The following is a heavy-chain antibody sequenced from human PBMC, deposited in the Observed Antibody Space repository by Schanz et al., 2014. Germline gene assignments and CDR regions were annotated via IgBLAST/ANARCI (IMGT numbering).Heavy chain of an antibody. J-gene: IGHJ3*02. CDR1: GGSISSSNYY. D-gene: IGHD4-17*01. CDR3: ARDRGHGDLPGDI. V-gene: IGHV4-39*07. Sequence: QLQLQESGPGLVKPSETLSLTCTVSGGSISSSNYYWGWIRQPPGKGLEWIESIYYSGSTYYNPSFKSRVTISVDTSKNQFSLKLSSVTAADTAVYYCARDRGHGDLPGDIWGQGTMVTVSS. CDR2: IYYSGST.